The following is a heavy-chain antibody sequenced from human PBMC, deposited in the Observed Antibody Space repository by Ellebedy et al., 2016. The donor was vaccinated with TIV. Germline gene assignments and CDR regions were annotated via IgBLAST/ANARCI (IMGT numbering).Heavy chain of an antibody. Sequence: PGGSLRLSCAASGFIFSDCWMTWVRQAPGKGLEFVANIDQGGNAKHYVDSVKGRFTISRDNAKNSLFMQMNNLRAEDTAVYYCAKVPGIAAAAPHHFDYWGQGTLVTVSS. CDR3: AKVPGIAAAAPHHFDY. J-gene: IGHJ4*02. D-gene: IGHD6-13*01. CDR1: GFIFSDCW. CDR2: IDQGGNAK. V-gene: IGHV3-7*03.